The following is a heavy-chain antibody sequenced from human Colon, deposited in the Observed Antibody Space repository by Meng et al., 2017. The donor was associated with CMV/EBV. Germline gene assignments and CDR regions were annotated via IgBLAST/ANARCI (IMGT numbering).Heavy chain of an antibody. J-gene: IGHJ6*02. Sequence: GGSLRLSCAGSGFTFSSYAMSWVRQAPGKGLEWVSLIYSGGFTTYYADSVKGRFTISRDSSKNTLYLQLNSLRADDTAVYYCADLGWALGVDVWGQGTTVTVSS. D-gene: IGHD2-15*01. CDR3: ADLGWALGVDV. CDR1: GFTFSSYA. CDR2: IYSGGFTT. V-gene: IGHV3-23*03.